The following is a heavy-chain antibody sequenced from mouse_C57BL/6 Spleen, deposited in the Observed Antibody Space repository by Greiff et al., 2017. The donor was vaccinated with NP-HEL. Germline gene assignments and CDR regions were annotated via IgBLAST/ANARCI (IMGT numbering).Heavy chain of an antibody. V-gene: IGHV1-15*01. D-gene: IGHD1-1*01. J-gene: IGHJ2*01. CDR1: GYTFTDYE. CDR2: IDPETGGT. CDR3: TRERITTPYYFDY. Sequence: VQLQQSGAELVRPGASVTLSCKASGYTFTDYEMHWVKQTPVHGLEWIGAIDPETGGTAYNQKFKGKAILTADKSSSTAYMELRSLTSEDSAVYYCTRERITTPYYFDYWGQGTTLTVSS.